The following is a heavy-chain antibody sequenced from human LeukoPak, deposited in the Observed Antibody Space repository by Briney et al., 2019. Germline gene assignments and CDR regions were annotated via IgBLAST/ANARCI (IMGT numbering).Heavy chain of an antibody. V-gene: IGHV4-30-4*08. CDR2: IYYSGST. J-gene: IGHJ4*02. D-gene: IGHD1-26*01. CDR1: GGSISSGDYY. Sequence: SETLSLTCTVSGGSISSGDYYWSWIRQPPGNGLEWIGYIYYSGSTYYNPSLKSRVSISVDTSKNQFSLKLSSVTAADTAVYYCARVIVGATFDYWGQGTLVTVSS. CDR3: ARVIVGATFDY.